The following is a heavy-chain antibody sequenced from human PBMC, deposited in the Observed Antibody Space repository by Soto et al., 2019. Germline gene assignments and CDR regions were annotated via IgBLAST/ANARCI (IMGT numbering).Heavy chain of an antibody. CDR3: VKERGSRIRVPFDY. V-gene: IGHV3-64D*06. D-gene: IGHD1-1*01. Sequence: EVQVVDSGGGLVQPGESLRLSCSASGFTFSNYAMSWVRQAPGKGLEYVSAISSNGGTTYYAESVKGRFVISRDNSKSTLYLQMSSLRAEDTAVYYCVKERGSRIRVPFDYWGQGTLVTVSS. J-gene: IGHJ4*02. CDR1: GFTFSNYA. CDR2: ISSNGGTT.